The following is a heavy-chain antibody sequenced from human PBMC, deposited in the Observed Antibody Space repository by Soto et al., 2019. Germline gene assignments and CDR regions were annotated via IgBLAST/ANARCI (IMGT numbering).Heavy chain of an antibody. V-gene: IGHV4-59*12. CDR3: AREYTDFWSGYFSPYNWFDP. D-gene: IGHD3-3*01. CDR2: IYYSGST. Sequence: LVLLSLTWTVSDGSISSYYWSRIRQPPGKGLEWIGYIYYSGSTNYNPSLKSRVTISVDTSKNQFSLKLSSVTAADTAVYYCAREYTDFWSGYFSPYNWFDPWGQGTLVTVSS. J-gene: IGHJ5*02. CDR1: DGSISSYY.